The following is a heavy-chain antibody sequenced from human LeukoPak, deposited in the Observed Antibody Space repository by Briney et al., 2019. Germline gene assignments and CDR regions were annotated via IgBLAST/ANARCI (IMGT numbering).Heavy chain of an antibody. D-gene: IGHD2-2*01. CDR1: GGSITSGSYY. V-gene: IGHV4-61*02. CDR3: AREVYCSSTSCPRGGYNWFDP. J-gene: IGHJ5*02. Sequence: SQTLSLTCTVSGGSITSGSYYWSWIRQPAGKGLEWIGRNHTSGSTNYNPSLKSRVTISVDTSKNQFSLKLSSVTAADTAVYYCAREVYCSSTSCPRGGYNWFDPWGQGTLVTVSS. CDR2: NHTSGST.